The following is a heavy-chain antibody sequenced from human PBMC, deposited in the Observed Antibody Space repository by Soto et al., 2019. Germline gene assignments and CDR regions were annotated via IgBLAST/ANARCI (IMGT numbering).Heavy chain of an antibody. D-gene: IGHD5-18*01. CDR3: AKDIKLRENRYGYGGRNYYSGMDV. J-gene: IGHJ6*02. CDR1: GFTFDDYG. Sequence: EVQLVESGGDLVQPGRSLTLSCAASGFTFDDYGMHWVRQAPGKGLEWVSGINWNSGSIGYADSVKGRFTISRDNAKNSLYLQMNSLRAEDTALYYCAKDIKLRENRYGYGGRNYYSGMDVWGQGTTVIVSS. CDR2: INWNSGSI. V-gene: IGHV3-9*01.